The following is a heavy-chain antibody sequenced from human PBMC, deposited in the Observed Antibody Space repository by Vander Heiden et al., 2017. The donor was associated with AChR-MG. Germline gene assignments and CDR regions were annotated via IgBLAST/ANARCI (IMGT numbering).Heavy chain of an antibody. CDR2: IGTAGDT. CDR3: AREGSGSYWGAFDI. CDR1: GFPFSSYD. J-gene: IGHJ3*02. D-gene: IGHD1-26*01. V-gene: IGHV3-13*01. Sequence: EVQLVESGGGLVQPGGSLRLSCAASGFPFSSYDMHWVRQATGKGLEWVSAIGTAGDTYYPGSVKGRFTISRENAKNSLYLQMNSLRAGDTAVYYCAREGSGSYWGAFDIWGQGTMVTVSS.